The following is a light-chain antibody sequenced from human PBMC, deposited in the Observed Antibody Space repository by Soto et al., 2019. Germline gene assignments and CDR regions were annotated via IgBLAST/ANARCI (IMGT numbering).Light chain of an antibody. J-gene: IGKJ1*01. Sequence: DILLTQSPSSLSASVGDRLTISCRASQTIGRFLNWYQQKPGKAPKFLIYGASTLQSGVPSRFSGSGSGTDFTLTISSLQPEDFATYYCQHYNSYSEAFGQGTKVDIK. CDR3: QHYNSYSEA. CDR2: GAS. V-gene: IGKV1-39*01. CDR1: QTIGRF.